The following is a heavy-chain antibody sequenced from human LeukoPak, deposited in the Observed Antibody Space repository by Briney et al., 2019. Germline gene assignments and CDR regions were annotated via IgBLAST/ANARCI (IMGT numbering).Heavy chain of an antibody. D-gene: IGHD2-2*01. CDR2: ISSNGGST. Sequence: GGSLRLSCAASGFTFSSYAMHWVRQAPGKGLEYVSAISSNGGSTYYASSVKGRFSISRDNSKNTLYLQMGSLRAEDMAVYYCARALGYCSSTSCFNNWFDPWGQGTLVTVSS. CDR1: GFTFSSYA. V-gene: IGHV3-64*01. CDR3: ARALGYCSSTSCFNNWFDP. J-gene: IGHJ5*02.